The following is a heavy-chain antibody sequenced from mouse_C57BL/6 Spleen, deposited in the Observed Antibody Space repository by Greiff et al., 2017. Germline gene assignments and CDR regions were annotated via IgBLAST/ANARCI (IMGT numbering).Heavy chain of an antibody. V-gene: IGHV1-69*01. CDR3: ASGYGVYYAMDY. D-gene: IGHD3-2*02. J-gene: IGHJ4*01. CDR2: IDPSDSYT. Sequence: QVQLQQPGAELVMPGASVKLSCKASGYTFTSYWMHWVKQRPGQGLEWIGEIDPSDSYTNYNQKVKGKSTLTVYKSSSTAYMQLSSLTSEDSAVYYCASGYGVYYAMDYCGQGTSVTVSS. CDR1: GYTFTSYW.